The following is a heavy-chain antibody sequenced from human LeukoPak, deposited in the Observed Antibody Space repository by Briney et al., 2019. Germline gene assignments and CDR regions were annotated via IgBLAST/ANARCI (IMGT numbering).Heavy chain of an antibody. V-gene: IGHV4-59*01. CDR2: IYYTGST. J-gene: IGHJ5*02. CDR1: GGSISSYY. D-gene: IGHD3-10*01. CDR3: ARGGYYGSGNDFRFDP. Sequence: PSETLSLTCTVSGGSISSYYWSWIRQPPGKGLEWIGYIYYTGSTNYKPSLKSRVTISVDTSKNQFSLKLSSVTAADTAVYYCARGGYYGSGNDFRFDPWGQGTLVTVSS.